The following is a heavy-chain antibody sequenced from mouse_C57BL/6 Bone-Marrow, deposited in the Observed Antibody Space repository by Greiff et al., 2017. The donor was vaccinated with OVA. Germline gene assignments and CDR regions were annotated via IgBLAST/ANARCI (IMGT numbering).Heavy chain of an antibody. Sequence: VQLQQSGPGLVKPGASVKISCTASGYTFTDYYMNWVKQSPGKSLEWIGDINPNSGGTNYKQKFKGKATLTVDTSSSTAYMELRSLTSEDSAVDACDHYYGGHWYFDVWGTGTTVTVSS. J-gene: IGHJ1*03. CDR3: DHYYGGHWYFDV. V-gene: IGHV1-26*01. CDR1: GYTFTDYY. CDR2: INPNSGGT. D-gene: IGHD1-2*01.